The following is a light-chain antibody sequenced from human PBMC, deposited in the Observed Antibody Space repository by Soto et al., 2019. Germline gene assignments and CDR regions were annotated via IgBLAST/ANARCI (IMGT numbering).Light chain of an antibody. V-gene: IGKV1-39*01. CDR3: QQYGGSPFT. CDR1: QSISTY. CDR2: AAS. J-gene: IGKJ3*01. Sequence: DIQLTQSPSPLSASVGDRVAITCLASQSISTYLNWYQQKPGKAPKVLIYAASNLQSGVPPRFSGSGSGTDFPLTISRLDTDDAAVYYCQQYGGSPFTFGPGTKVDIK.